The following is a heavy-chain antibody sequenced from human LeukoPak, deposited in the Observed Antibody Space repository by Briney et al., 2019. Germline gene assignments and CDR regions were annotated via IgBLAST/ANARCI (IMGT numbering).Heavy chain of an antibody. J-gene: IGHJ2*01. V-gene: IGHV3-7*01. CDR2: IKQDGSEK. CDR1: GFTFSSYW. D-gene: IGHD2-2*01. CDR3: ARVYQLLSWYFDL. Sequence: PGGSLRLSCAASGFTFSSYWMSWVRQAPGKGREWVANIKQDGSEKYYVDSVKGRFTISRDNAKNSLYLQMNSLRAEDTAVYYCARVYQLLSWYFDLWGRGTLVTVST.